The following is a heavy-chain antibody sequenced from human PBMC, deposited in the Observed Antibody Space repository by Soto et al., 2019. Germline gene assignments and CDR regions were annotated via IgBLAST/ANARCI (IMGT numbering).Heavy chain of an antibody. CDR2: ISGSGGST. CDR3: GKFSTAFLVVLACNFDS. Sequence: EVQLLESGGGLVQPGGSLRLSCAASGFTFSSYAMSWVRQAPGKGLEWVSAISGSGGSTYYADSVKGRFTISRDNSKNRIYRQMTGLGAEETAFFYCGKFSTAFLVVLACNFDSWGKGTLFTLSS. V-gene: IGHV3-23*01. D-gene: IGHD2-15*01. CDR1: GFTFSSYA. J-gene: IGHJ4*02.